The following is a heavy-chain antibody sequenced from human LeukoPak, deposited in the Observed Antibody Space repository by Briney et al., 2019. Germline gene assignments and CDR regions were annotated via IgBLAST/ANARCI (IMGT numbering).Heavy chain of an antibody. CDR3: ARGGLPGGFDY. CDR2: INNDGNRI. CDR1: GFTVSNSW. J-gene: IGHJ4*02. V-gene: IGHV3-74*01. D-gene: IGHD7-27*01. Sequence: GGSLRLSCAASGFTVSNSWMFWVRQAPGKGLMYVSEINNDGNRIRYVDSVKGRFAISRDGAKNTLFLQMNSLRDDDTAMYYCARGGLPGGFDYWGQGILVTVSS.